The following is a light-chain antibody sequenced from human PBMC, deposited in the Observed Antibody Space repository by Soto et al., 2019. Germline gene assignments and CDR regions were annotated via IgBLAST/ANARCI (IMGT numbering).Light chain of an antibody. V-gene: IGKV1-5*03. CDR3: QQYKDWPTT. CDR2: KAS. Sequence: DIQMTQSPSSLSASVGDRVTITCRTSQRIGTHLNWYQQKPGKAPKLLIYKASTLKSGVPSRFSGSGSGTEFTLTITSLQSEDFGVYFCQQYKDWPTTFGQGTKVDI. CDR1: QRIGTH. J-gene: IGKJ1*01.